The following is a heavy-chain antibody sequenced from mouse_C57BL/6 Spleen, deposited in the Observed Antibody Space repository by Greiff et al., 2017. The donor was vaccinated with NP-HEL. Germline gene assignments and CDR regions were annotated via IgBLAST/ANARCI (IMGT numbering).Heavy chain of an antibody. Sequence: EVQVVESGGDLVKPGGSLKLSCAASGFTFSSYGMSWVRQTPDKRLEWVATISSGGSYTYYPDSVKGRFTISRDNAKNTLYLQMSSLKSEDTAMYYCARRDWSYAMDYWGQGTSVTVSS. D-gene: IGHD3-3*01. V-gene: IGHV5-6*01. CDR2: ISSGGSYT. J-gene: IGHJ4*01. CDR1: GFTFSSYG. CDR3: ARRDWSYAMDY.